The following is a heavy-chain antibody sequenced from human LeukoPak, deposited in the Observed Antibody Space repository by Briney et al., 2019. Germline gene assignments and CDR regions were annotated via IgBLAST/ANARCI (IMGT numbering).Heavy chain of an antibody. Sequence: GASVKVSCKASGYTLRSYGITWVRQAPGQGLEWMGWITTYNGNTKYAQSLQDRVTMTTDTSTNTAYMELRSLRSDDTAIYYCARDVVRIKRAFDIWGQGTIVTVSS. D-gene: IGHD3-22*01. V-gene: IGHV1-18*01. CDR1: GYTLRSYG. CDR3: ARDVVRIKRAFDI. J-gene: IGHJ3*02. CDR2: ITTYNGNT.